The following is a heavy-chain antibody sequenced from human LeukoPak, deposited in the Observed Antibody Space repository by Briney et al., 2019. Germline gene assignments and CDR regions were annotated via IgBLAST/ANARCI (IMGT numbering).Heavy chain of an antibody. CDR2: INPNSGGT. V-gene: IGHV1-2*02. D-gene: IGHD1-26*01. CDR3: ARVPRWELLVLDY. Sequence: ASVKVSCKASGYTFTGYYMHWVRQAPGQGLEWMGWINPNSGGTNYAQKFQGRVTMTRDTSISTAYMELSGLRSGDTAVYYCARVPRWELLVLDYWGQGTLVTVSS. CDR1: GYTFTGYY. J-gene: IGHJ4*02.